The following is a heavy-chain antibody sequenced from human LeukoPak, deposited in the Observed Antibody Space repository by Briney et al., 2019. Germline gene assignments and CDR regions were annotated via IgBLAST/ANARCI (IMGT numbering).Heavy chain of an antibody. CDR2: ISYDGSNK. Sequence: GRSLRLSCVASGFIFSSYAIHWVRQAPGKGLEWVAVISYDGSNKYYADSVKGRFTISRDNSKNTLSLQMNSLRAEDTAVYYCARDRDYGDLDYWGQGTLVTVSS. D-gene: IGHD4-17*01. CDR1: GFIFSSYA. CDR3: ARDRDYGDLDY. V-gene: IGHV3-30-3*01. J-gene: IGHJ4*02.